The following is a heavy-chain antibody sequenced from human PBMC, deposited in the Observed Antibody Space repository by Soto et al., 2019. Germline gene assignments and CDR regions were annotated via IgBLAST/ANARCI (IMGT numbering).Heavy chain of an antibody. J-gene: IGHJ4*02. D-gene: IGHD6-13*01. CDR2: IIPIFGTA. Sequence: SVKVSCKASGGTFSSYAISWVRQAPGQGLEWMGGIIPIFGTANYAQKFQGRVTITADESTSTAYMELSSLRSEDTAVYYCAREGVAAAGTITLFLYCGQGTLVTVSS. CDR1: GGTFSSYA. CDR3: AREGVAAAGTITLFLY. V-gene: IGHV1-69*13.